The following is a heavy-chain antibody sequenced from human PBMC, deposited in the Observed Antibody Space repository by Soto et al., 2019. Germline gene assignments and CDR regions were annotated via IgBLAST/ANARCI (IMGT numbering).Heavy chain of an antibody. CDR2: IYYSGIT. CDR1: GGSLSRYD. J-gene: IGHJ6*02. CDR3: ARYKSNYYYGMDV. V-gene: IGHV4-59*01. D-gene: IGHD1-20*01. Sequence: SETRSHTCSGSGGSLSRYDWSGIRQPPGKGLEWIGYIYYSGITNYNPSLKSRVTISVDTSKNQFSLKLSSVTAADTAVYYCARYKSNYYYGMDVWGQGTTVTVS.